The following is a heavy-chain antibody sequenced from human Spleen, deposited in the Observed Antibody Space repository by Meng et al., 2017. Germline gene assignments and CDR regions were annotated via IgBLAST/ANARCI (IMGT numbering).Heavy chain of an antibody. Sequence: GGSLRLSCATSGFTFSNYEMNWVRQAPGEGLEWLSYINSSGTTTYYADSVKGRFTISRDNAKNSLVLQMSSLRAEDTAIYYCVTNRGNWGQGTLVTVSS. V-gene: IGHV3-48*03. CDR3: VTNRGN. J-gene: IGHJ4*02. D-gene: IGHD2/OR15-2a*01. CDR1: GFTFSNYE. CDR2: INSSGTTT.